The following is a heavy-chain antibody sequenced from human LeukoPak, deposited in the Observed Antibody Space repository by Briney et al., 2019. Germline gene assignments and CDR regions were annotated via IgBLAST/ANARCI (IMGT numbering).Heavy chain of an antibody. Sequence: GGSLRLSCAASGVTFSSYSMNWVRQAPGKGLEWVSSISSSSSYIYYADSVKGRFTISRDNAKNSLYLQMNSLRAEDTAVYYCARDNDYVWGSYRSNDHYFDYWGQGTLVTVSS. D-gene: IGHD3-16*02. J-gene: IGHJ4*02. CDR2: ISSSSSYI. CDR3: ARDNDYVWGSYRSNDHYFDY. CDR1: GVTFSSYS. V-gene: IGHV3-21*01.